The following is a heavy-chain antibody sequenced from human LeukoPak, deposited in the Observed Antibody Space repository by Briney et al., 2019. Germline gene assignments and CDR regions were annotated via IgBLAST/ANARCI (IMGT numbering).Heavy chain of an antibody. CDR3: ASVTFGGVIVDY. J-gene: IGHJ4*02. D-gene: IGHD3-16*02. CDR2: IYYSGST. CDR1: GGSISSYY. V-gene: IGHV4-59*01. Sequence: SETLSLTCTVSGGSISSYYWSWIRQPPGQGLEWFGYIYYSGSTNYNTSLKSRVTISVDTSKNQFSLKLSSVTAADTAVYYCASVTFGGVIVDYWGQGTLVTVSS.